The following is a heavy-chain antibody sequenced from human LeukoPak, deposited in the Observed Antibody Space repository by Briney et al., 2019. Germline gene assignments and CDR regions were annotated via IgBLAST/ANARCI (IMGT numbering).Heavy chain of an antibody. CDR1: GFTFSSYS. J-gene: IGHJ4*02. CDR2: ISSSSSTT. CDR3: ARGWDGSDF. D-gene: IGHD1-26*01. V-gene: IGHV3-48*01. Sequence: GGSLRLSCAASGFTFSSYSMNWVRQAPGKGLEWVSYISSSSSTTYYADSVKGRFTISRDNAKNSLYLQMNSLRVEDTAVYYCARGWDGSDFWGQGTLVTVSS.